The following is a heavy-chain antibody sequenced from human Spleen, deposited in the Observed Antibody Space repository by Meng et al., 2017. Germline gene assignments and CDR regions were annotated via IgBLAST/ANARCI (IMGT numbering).Heavy chain of an antibody. CDR1: GYTFTSYD. Sequence: QVQVVQSGAEVKRPGASVKVSCKASGYTFTSYDINWVRQVTGLGLEWMGWISAYNGNTDYAQKFQGRVMMTTDTSTSTAYMELRSLRSDDTAVFYCARSLDWFDPWGQGTLVTVSS. D-gene: IGHD1-26*01. CDR3: ARSLDWFDP. V-gene: IGHV1-18*01. CDR2: ISAYNGNT. J-gene: IGHJ5*02.